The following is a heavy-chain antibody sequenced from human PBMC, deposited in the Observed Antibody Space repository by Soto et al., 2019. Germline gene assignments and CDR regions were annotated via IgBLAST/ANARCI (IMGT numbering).Heavy chain of an antibody. CDR2: ISSSGSTI. V-gene: IGHV3-48*03. CDR1: GFTFSSYE. D-gene: IGHD6-13*01. J-gene: IGHJ6*02. Sequence: PGGSLRLSCAASGFTFSSYEMNWVRQAPGKGLEWVSYISSSGSTIYYADSVKGRFTISRDNAKNSLYLQMNSLRAEDTAVYYCARAPGIAAAGYYYYGMDVWGQGTTVTVSS. CDR3: ARAPGIAAAGYYYYGMDV.